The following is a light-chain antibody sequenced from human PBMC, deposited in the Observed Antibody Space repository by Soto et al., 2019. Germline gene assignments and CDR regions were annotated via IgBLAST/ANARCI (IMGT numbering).Light chain of an antibody. V-gene: IGKV3-15*01. CDR2: GAS. CDR3: QQRHNWPIT. J-gene: IGKJ5*01. Sequence: EIVMTQSPATLSVSPGERATLSCRASQSVSTNLAWYQQKPGQGPRLLIFGASTRAIGIPARFSGSGSGTDFTLTISSLEPADLGVYYCQQRHNWPITFGQGTRLEIK. CDR1: QSVSTN.